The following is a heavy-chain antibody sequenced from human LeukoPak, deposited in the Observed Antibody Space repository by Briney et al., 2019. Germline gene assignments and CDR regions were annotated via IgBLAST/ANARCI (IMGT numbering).Heavy chain of an antibody. D-gene: IGHD2-15*01. CDR2: IYGGGST. J-gene: IGHJ4*02. CDR3: ARGSSLPATHFDY. V-gene: IGHV3-53*01. CDR1: GFTVSSNY. Sequence: GGSLRLSCAASGFTVSSNYMNWVRQAPGKGLEWVSVIYGGGSTYYADSVKGRFTISRDNSKNTLYLQMNSLRAEDTAVYYCARGSSLPATHFDYWGQGTLVTVSS.